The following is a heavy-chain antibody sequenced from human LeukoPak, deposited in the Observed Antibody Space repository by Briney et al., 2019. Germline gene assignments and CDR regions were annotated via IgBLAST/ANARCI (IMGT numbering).Heavy chain of an antibody. CDR1: GGSFSGYY. V-gene: IGHV4-59*10. Sequence: SETLSLTCAVYGGSFSGYYWSWIRQPAGKGLEWIGRIYTSGSTNYNPSLKSRVTMSVDTSKNQFSLKLSSVTAADTAVYYCARSGGSYGDYCFDYWGQGTLVTVSS. CDR2: IYTSGST. J-gene: IGHJ4*02. D-gene: IGHD4-17*01. CDR3: ARSGGSYGDYCFDY.